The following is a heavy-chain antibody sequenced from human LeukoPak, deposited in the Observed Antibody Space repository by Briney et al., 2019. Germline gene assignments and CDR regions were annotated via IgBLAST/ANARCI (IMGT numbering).Heavy chain of an antibody. Sequence: ASVKVSCTASGGTFSSYAISWVRQAPGQGLEWMGGIIPIFGTANYAQKFQGRVTITADKSTSTAYMELRSLRSDDTAVYYCARVPGTTNSNYYYYYMDVWGKGTTVTVSS. J-gene: IGHJ6*03. CDR1: GGTFSSYA. CDR2: IIPIFGTA. CDR3: ARVPGTTNSNYYYYYMDV. D-gene: IGHD1-7*01. V-gene: IGHV1-69*06.